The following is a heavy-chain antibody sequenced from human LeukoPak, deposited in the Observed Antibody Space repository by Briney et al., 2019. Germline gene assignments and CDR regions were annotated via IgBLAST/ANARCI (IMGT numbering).Heavy chain of an antibody. CDR2: IIPIFGTA. CDR1: GYTFTSYG. Sequence: SVKVSCKASGYTFTSYGISWVRQAPGQGLEWMGRIIPIFGTANYAQKFQGRVTITTDESRSTAYMELSSLRSEDTAVYYCAREYYYDTSGYYPAAFDIWGQGTRVTVSS. D-gene: IGHD3-22*01. V-gene: IGHV1-69*05. CDR3: AREYYYDTSGYYPAAFDI. J-gene: IGHJ3*02.